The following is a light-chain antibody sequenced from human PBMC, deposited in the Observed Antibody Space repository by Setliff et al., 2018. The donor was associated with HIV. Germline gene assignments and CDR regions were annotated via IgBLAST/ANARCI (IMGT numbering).Light chain of an antibody. V-gene: IGLV2-11*01. CDR1: SRDIGAYNY. Sequence: QSVLTQPRSVSGSPGQSVTISCTGTSRDIGAYNYVSWYQQHPDKAPKLIIYDVSRRPSGVPDRFSGSKSGNTAPLTISGLQAEDEADYYCSSYAGTFTLYALGTGTKV. CDR3: SSYAGTFTLYA. CDR2: DVS. J-gene: IGLJ1*01.